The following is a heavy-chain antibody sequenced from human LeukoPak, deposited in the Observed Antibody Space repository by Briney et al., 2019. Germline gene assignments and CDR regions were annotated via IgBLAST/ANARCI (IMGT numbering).Heavy chain of an antibody. CDR2: ISGSGGST. D-gene: IGHD2-21*01. J-gene: IGHJ6*02. Sequence: GGSLRLSCAASGFTFSSYAMSWVRQAPGKGLERVSAISGSGGSTYYADSVKGRFTISRDNSKNTLYLQMNSLRAEDTAVYYCAKVAIIPYYYYGMDVWGQGTTVTVSS. CDR3: AKVAIIPYYYYGMDV. V-gene: IGHV3-23*01. CDR1: GFTFSSYA.